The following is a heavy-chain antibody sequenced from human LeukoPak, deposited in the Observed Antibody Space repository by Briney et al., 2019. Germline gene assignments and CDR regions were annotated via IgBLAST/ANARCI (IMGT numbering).Heavy chain of an antibody. CDR2: IRYDGSNK. D-gene: IGHD3-10*01. CDR1: GFTFSSYG. CDR3: AKEDYYGSSVSRADAFDI. V-gene: IGHV3-30*02. Sequence: GGSLRLSCAASGFTFSSYGMHWVRQAPGKGLEWVAYIRYDGSNKYYADSVKGRFTISRDNSKNTLYLQMNSLRAEDTAVYYCAKEDYYGSSVSRADAFDIWGQGTMVTVSS. J-gene: IGHJ3*02.